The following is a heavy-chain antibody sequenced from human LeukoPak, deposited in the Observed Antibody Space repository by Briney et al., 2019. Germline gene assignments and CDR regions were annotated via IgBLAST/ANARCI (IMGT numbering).Heavy chain of an antibody. V-gene: IGHV1-2*06. Sequence: ASVKVSCKASGYTFTGYFMHWVRQAPGQGLEWMGRINPNSGGTNYARKFQGRVTMTRDTSISTAYMELSRLRSDDTAVYYCARAVLYDSSGQWDYWGQGTLVTVSS. J-gene: IGHJ4*02. CDR1: GYTFTGYF. D-gene: IGHD3-22*01. CDR3: ARAVLYDSSGQWDY. CDR2: INPNSGGT.